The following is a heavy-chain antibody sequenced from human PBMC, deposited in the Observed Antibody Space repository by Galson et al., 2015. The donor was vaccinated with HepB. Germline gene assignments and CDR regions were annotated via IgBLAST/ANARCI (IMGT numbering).Heavy chain of an antibody. CDR3: ARVDDSSGRHWYFDL. J-gene: IGHJ2*01. CDR2: IIPILGIA. Sequence: SVKVSCKASGGTFSSYAISWVRQAPGQGLEWMGRIIPILGIANYAQKFQGRVTITADKSTSTAYMELSSLRSEDTAVYYCARVDDSSGRHWYFDLWGRGTLVTVSS. V-gene: IGHV1-69*04. CDR1: GGTFSSYA. D-gene: IGHD3-22*01.